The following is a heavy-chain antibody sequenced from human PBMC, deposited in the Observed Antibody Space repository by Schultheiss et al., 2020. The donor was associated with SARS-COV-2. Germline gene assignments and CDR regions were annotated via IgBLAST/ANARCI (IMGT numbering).Heavy chain of an antibody. D-gene: IGHD2-2*01. Sequence: GGSLRLSCTASGFTFGDYAMSWFRQAPGKGLEWVSAISGSGGSTYYADSGKGRFTISRDNSKNTLYLQMNSLRAEDTAVYYCAKATVVVPAAKGAEDYWGQGTLVTVSS. V-gene: IGHV3-23*01. CDR2: ISGSGGST. CDR3: AKATVVVPAAKGAEDY. J-gene: IGHJ4*02. CDR1: GFTFGDYA.